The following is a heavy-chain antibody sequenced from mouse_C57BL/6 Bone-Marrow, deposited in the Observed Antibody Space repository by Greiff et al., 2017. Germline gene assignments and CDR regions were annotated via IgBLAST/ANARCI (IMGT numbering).Heavy chain of an antibody. V-gene: IGHV14-4*01. CDR1: GFNIKDDY. Sequence: VQLQQSGAELVRPGASVKFSCTASGFNIKDDYMHWVQQRPEQGLEWIGWIDPEDGDTEYASKFPGKATLTADRSPNTAYLQLSSLTSEDTAVYYCTTNSNYPWFAYWGQGTLVTVSA. D-gene: IGHD2-5*01. CDR2: IDPEDGDT. J-gene: IGHJ3*01. CDR3: TTNSNYPWFAY.